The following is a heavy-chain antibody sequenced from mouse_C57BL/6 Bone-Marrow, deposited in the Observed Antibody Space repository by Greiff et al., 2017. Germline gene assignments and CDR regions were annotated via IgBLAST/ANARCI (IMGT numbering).Heavy chain of an antibody. J-gene: IGHJ4*01. CDR2: ISSGGDYI. D-gene: IGHD2-3*01. CDR1: GFTFSSHA. V-gene: IGHV5-9-1*02. Sequence: EVQLVESGEGLVKPGGSLKLSCAASGFTFSSHAMSWVRQTPEKRLEWVAYISSGGDYIYYADTVKGRFTISRDNARNTLYLQMSSLKSEDTAMYYCTREGGYSYAMDYWGQGTSVTVSS. CDR3: TREGGYSYAMDY.